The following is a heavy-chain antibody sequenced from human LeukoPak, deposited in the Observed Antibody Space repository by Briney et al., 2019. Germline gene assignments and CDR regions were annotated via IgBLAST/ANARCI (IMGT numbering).Heavy chain of an antibody. V-gene: IGHV3-30*18. J-gene: IGHJ6*02. D-gene: IGHD5/OR15-5a*01. CDR3: AKEYRVSLYYYYGMDV. CDR1: GFTFSTSG. CDR2: ISYDGSNK. Sequence: PGGSLRLSCAASGFTFSTSGMHWVRQAPGKGLEWVAVISYDGSNKYYADSVKGRFTISRDNSKNTLYLQVNNLRAEDTAVYYCAKEYRVSLYYYYGMDVWGQGTTVTASS.